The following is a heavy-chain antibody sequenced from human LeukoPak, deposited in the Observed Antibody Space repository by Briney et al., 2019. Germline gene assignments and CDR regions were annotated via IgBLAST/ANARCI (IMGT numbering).Heavy chain of an antibody. V-gene: IGHV6-1*01. CDR2: TYYRSRWYN. Sequence: SQTLSLTCAISGDSVSANSVAWNWIRRSPSRGLEWLGRTYYRSRWYNDYAVSVRSRLTINPDTSKNHFSLHLNSVTPEDTAIYYCARARDYGYMYYFDYWGQGTLVTVSS. D-gene: IGHD4-17*01. J-gene: IGHJ4*02. CDR3: ARARDYGYMYYFDY. CDR1: GDSVSANSVA.